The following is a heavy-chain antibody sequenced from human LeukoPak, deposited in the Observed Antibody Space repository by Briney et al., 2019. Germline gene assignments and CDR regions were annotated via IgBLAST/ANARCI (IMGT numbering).Heavy chain of an antibody. CDR2: TYYRSKWYN. Sequence: SQTLSLTCDISGDSVSSNSVAWNWIRQSPSRGLEWLGRTYYRSKWYNDYAVSVKSRITINPDTSKNQFSLQLNSVTPEDTAVYYCARELLEGDYPKFDYWGQGTLVTVSS. V-gene: IGHV6-1*01. J-gene: IGHJ4*02. CDR3: ARELLEGDYPKFDY. D-gene: IGHD4-17*01. CDR1: GDSVSSNSVA.